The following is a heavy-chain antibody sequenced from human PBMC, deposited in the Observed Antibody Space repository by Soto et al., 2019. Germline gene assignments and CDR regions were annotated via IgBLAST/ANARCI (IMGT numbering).Heavy chain of an antibody. CDR3: ARDRSSGGFYPNYFDF. CDR1: GGSVNSAGYY. D-gene: IGHD3-22*01. V-gene: IGHV4-31*03. Sequence: SETLSLTCTVSGGSVNSAGYYWSWIRQHPGKGLEWIGYIYYSGTTYYNPSLKSRLTISLDTSKNQFSLKLNSVTAADTAVYYCARDRSSGGFYPNYFDFWGLGTLVTVSS. CDR2: IYYSGTT. J-gene: IGHJ4*02.